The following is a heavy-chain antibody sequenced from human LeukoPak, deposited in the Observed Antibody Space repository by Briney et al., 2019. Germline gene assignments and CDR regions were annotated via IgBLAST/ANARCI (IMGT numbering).Heavy chain of an antibody. CDR1: GFTFSSYA. CDR3: VSGVVPAAMYY. Sequence: GGSLRLSCAASGFTFSSYAMSWVRQAPGKGLEWVSAISGNGDTTYYTDSVKGRFTISRDNSKNTLYLQMNSLRAEDTAVYYCVSGVVPAAMYYWGQGTLVTVSS. J-gene: IGHJ4*02. D-gene: IGHD2-2*01. CDR2: ISGNGDTT. V-gene: IGHV3-23*01.